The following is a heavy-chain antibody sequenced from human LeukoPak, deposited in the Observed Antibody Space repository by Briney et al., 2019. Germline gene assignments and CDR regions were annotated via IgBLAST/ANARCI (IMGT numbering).Heavy chain of an antibody. CDR2: ISAYNGNT. D-gene: IGHD3-22*01. J-gene: IGHJ4*02. CDR3: ARVFSPSSYYYDSSGYYYFDY. Sequence: ASVKVSCKASGYTFTSYGISWVRQAPGQGLEWMGWISAYNGNTNYAQKLQGRVTMTTDTSTSTAYMELRSLRSDDTAVYYCARVFSPSSYYYDSSGYYYFDYWSQGTLVTVSS. CDR1: GYTFTSYG. V-gene: IGHV1-18*01.